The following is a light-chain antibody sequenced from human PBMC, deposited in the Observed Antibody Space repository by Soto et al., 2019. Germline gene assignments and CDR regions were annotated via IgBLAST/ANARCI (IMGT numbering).Light chain of an antibody. CDR3: QQTYSTPLT. CDR2: GAS. J-gene: IGKJ4*01. V-gene: IGKV3-15*01. Sequence: EIVMTQSPATLSVSPGERATLSCRASQSVSSNLAWYQQKTGQAPRLLIYGASSLQSGVPSRFSGSRSGTDFTLTISSLQPEDFATYFCQQTYSTPLTFGGGTKVEIK. CDR1: QSVSSN.